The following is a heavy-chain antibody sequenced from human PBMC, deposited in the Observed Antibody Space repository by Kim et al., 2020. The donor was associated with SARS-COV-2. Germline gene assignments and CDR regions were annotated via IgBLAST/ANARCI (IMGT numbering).Heavy chain of an antibody. CDR3: AKDMAYGSWSPFYYGMDV. Sequence: GGSLRLSCAASGFTFDDYAMHWVRQAPGKGLEWVSGISWNSGSIGYADSVKGRFTISRDNAKNSLYLQMNSLRAEDTALYYCAKDMAYGSWSPFYYGMDVWGQGTTVTVSS. CDR1: GFTFDDYA. CDR2: ISWNSGSI. V-gene: IGHV3-9*01. J-gene: IGHJ6*02. D-gene: IGHD3-10*01.